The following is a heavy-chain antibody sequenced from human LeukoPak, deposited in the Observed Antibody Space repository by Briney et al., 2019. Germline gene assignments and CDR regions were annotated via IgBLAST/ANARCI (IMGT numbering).Heavy chain of an antibody. Sequence: GGSLRLSCGTSGFIFRTYAMTWVRQAPGKGLEWVSTITDIGDRAFYIDSVRGRFTISRDDSKNTLYLQMNSLRAEDTAVYYCAREDSNYVPYYYHYYGMDVWGQGTTVTVSS. CDR1: GFIFRTYA. D-gene: IGHD4-11*01. J-gene: IGHJ6*02. CDR2: ITDIGDRA. V-gene: IGHV3-23*01. CDR3: AREDSNYVPYYYHYYGMDV.